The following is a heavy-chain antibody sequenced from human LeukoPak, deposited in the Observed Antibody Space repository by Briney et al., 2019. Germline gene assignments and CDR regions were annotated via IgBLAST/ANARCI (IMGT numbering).Heavy chain of an antibody. D-gene: IGHD3-3*01. Sequence: SETLSLTCTVSGGSISSYYWSWIRQPPGKGLEWIGYIYYSGSTNYNPSLKSRVTISVDTSKNQFSLKLSSVTAADTAVYYCARRSPVLRSMDVWGQGTTVTVS. V-gene: IGHV4-59*01. CDR2: IYYSGST. CDR3: ARRSPVLRSMDV. CDR1: GGSISSYY. J-gene: IGHJ6*02.